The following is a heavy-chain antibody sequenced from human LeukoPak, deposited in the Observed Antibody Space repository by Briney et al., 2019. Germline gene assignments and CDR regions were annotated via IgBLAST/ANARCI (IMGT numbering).Heavy chain of an antibody. J-gene: IGHJ4*02. V-gene: IGHV4-39*01. CDR2: IYYTGST. CDR3: ARRWGNIEGVTYEY. D-gene: IGHD3-16*01. Sequence: PSETLSLTCTISGSSITSVSHYWGWIRQPPGKGLEWIGDIYYTGSTYYSPSLRSRVTMSVHTSENQFSLRLNSVTAVDTAVYYCARRWGNIEGVTYEYWGQGALVTVPS. CDR1: GSSITSVSHY.